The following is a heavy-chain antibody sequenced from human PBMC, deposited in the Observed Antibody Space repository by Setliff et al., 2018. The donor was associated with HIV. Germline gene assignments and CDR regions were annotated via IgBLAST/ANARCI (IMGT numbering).Heavy chain of an antibody. V-gene: IGHV1-2*02. Sequence: ASVKVSCKASGYRFTGDYIHWVRQAPGQGLEWMGWVNPISGVTNDAQKFQGSVTMTRDTSISTAYMELTSLRLDDTAIYYCARGWDYHGSGSYWAKDVWGQGTTVTVSS. D-gene: IGHD3-10*01. CDR1: GYRFTGDY. CDR2: VNPISGVT. J-gene: IGHJ6*02. CDR3: ARGWDYHGSGSYWAKDV.